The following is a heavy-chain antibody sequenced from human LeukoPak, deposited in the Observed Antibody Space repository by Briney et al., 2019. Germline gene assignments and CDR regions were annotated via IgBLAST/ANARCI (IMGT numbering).Heavy chain of an antibody. CDR2: IIPIFGTA. Sequence: SVKVSCKASGGTFSSYAISWVRQAPGQGLEWMGGIIPIFGTANYAQEFQGRVTITTDESTSTAYMELSSLRSEDTAVYYCATPAYCGGDCYLDSDAFDIWGQGTMVTVSS. CDR1: GGTFSSYA. CDR3: ATPAYCGGDCYLDSDAFDI. D-gene: IGHD2-21*02. J-gene: IGHJ3*02. V-gene: IGHV1-69*05.